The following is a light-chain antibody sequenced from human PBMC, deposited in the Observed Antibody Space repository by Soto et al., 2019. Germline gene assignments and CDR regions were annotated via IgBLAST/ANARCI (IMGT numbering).Light chain of an antibody. Sequence: DIQMTQTPATLSASVGDRATITCRASQSISSWLAWYQQKPGKAPKLLIYKASSITSGVPSRFSGSGSGTEFTLTISSLQSEDFAIYYCQQYNSYSQTFGQGTKVDIK. CDR2: KAS. CDR3: QQYNSYSQT. J-gene: IGKJ1*01. V-gene: IGKV1-5*03. CDR1: QSISSW.